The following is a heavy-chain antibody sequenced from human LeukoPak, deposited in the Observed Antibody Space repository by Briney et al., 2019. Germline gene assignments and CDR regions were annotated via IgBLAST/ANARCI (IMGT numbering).Heavy chain of an antibody. CDR3: ARGDRGRYDL. J-gene: IGHJ5*02. Sequence: SETLSLTCTVSGGSISSGGYYWSWIRQHPGKGLEWIGYIYYSGSTYYNPSLKSQVTISVDTSKNQFSLKLSSVTAADTAVYYCARGDRGRYDLWGQGTLVTVSS. CDR2: IYYSGST. V-gene: IGHV4-31*01. D-gene: IGHD1-14*01. CDR1: GGSISSGGYY.